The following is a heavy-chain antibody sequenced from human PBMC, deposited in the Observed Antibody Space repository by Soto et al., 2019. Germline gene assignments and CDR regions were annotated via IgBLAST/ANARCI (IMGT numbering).Heavy chain of an antibody. V-gene: IGHV3-30*04. CDR3: ARKWGTYSSASLDY. J-gene: IGHJ4*02. Sequence: GGSLRLSCAASVFSFTHYTINWVRQAPGKGLEWVAVMSYDGTNEYYADSVKGRFTISRDNSKSTVYLQMNSLTPEDTALYYCARKWGTYSSASLDYWGPGTLVTVSS. D-gene: IGHD6-19*01. CDR2: MSYDGTNE. CDR1: VFSFTHYT.